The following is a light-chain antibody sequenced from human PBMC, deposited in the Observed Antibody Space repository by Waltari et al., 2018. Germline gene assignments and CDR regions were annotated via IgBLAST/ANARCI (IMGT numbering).Light chain of an antibody. Sequence: IVLTQSPGTLSLSPRGRATLSCRASQNKGNYLAWYQQKPRQAPSLLVYGASSRAAGIPDRFSGSGSGGDFSLTMIRLEPEDVAVYYCQHQLRVPAKFGQATKV. CDR1: QNKGNY. CDR2: GAS. CDR3: QHQLRVPAK. J-gene: IGKJ1*01. V-gene: IGKV3-20*01.